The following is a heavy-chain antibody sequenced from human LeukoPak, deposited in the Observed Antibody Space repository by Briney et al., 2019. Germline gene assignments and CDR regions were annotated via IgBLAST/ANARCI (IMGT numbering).Heavy chain of an antibody. CDR3: ARFAAGGSYYYYMDV. CDR2: IGTSSTAI. V-gene: IGHV3-48*01. J-gene: IGHJ6*03. CDR1: GFTFSSYT. Sequence: GGSLRLSCAASGFTFSSYTMNWVRQPPGRGLEWVSNIGTSSTAIYYADSVKGRFTISRDNAKNSLYLQMNSLRADDTAVYYCARFAAGGSYYYYMDVWGKGTTVTVSS. D-gene: IGHD6-25*01.